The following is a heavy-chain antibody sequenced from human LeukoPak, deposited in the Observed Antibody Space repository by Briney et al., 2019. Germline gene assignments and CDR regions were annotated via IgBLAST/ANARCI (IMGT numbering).Heavy chain of an antibody. CDR1: GYSISSGCY. V-gene: IGHV4-38-2*01. J-gene: IGHJ4*02. CDR2: IYHSGST. CDR3: ASQYYDILTGYYTGKYYFDY. D-gene: IGHD3-9*01. Sequence: SETLSLTCAVSGYSISSGCYWGWIRQPPGKGLEWIGSIYHSGSTYYNPSLKSRVTISVDTSKNQFSLKLSSVTAADTAVYYCASQYYDILTGYYTGKYYFDYWGQGTLVTVSS.